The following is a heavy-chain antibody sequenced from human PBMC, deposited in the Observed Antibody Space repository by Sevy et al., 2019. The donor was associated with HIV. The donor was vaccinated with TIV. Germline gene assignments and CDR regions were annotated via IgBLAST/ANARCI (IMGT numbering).Heavy chain of an antibody. V-gene: IGHV3-49*03. CDR3: TRALATADTPEYYFDY. J-gene: IGHJ4*02. D-gene: IGHD5-12*01. Sequence: GGSLRLSCTSSGFTFGDYAMSWFRQAPGKGLEWVAFIRRNSHEPYGGTTEYAASVKGRFTISRDDSKSIAYLQMNSLKTEDTAVYYCTRALATADTPEYYFDYWSQGILVTVSS. CDR1: GFTFGDYA. CDR2: IRRNSHEPYGGTT.